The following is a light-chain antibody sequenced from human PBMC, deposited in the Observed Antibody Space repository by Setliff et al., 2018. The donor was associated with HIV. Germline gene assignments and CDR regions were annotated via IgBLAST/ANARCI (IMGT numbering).Light chain of an antibody. CDR3: SSYTSTSTLFV. CDR1: SSDVGGYNY. V-gene: IGLV2-14*03. CDR2: DVT. Sequence: QSVLTQPASVSGSPGQSITISCTGTSSDVGGYNYVSRYQHLPGKAPKLMIYDVTKRPSGVPDRFSGSKSGNTSSLTISGLQAEDEADYYCSSYTSTSTLFVFGTGTKVTVL. J-gene: IGLJ1*01.